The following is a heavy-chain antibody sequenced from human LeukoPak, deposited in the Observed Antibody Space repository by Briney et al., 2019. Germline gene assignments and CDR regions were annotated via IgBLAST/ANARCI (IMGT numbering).Heavy chain of an antibody. CDR1: GGSISSSNYY. CDR3: ARGRIAAATLDY. Sequence: SETLSLTCTVSGGSISSSNYYWGWIRQPPGKGLEWIGSIYYSGSTYYNPSLKSRVTISVDTSKNQFSLKLSSVTAADTAVYYCARGRIAAATLDYWGQGTLVTVSS. V-gene: IGHV4-39*07. CDR2: IYYSGST. J-gene: IGHJ4*02. D-gene: IGHD6-13*01.